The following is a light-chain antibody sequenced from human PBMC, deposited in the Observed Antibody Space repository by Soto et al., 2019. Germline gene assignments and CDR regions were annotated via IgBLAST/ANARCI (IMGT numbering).Light chain of an antibody. CDR2: GAS. J-gene: IGKJ4*01. V-gene: IGKV3-20*01. Sequence: EIVLTHSPGTLSFSRGDRPTLXYEASQSVASSYLAWYQQKPGQAPRLLIYGASSRAGGIPDRFSGSGSGTDFTLTISRLEPEDFAVYYCQHYGRSPVTFGGGTKVDIK. CDR3: QHYGRSPVT. CDR1: QSVASSY.